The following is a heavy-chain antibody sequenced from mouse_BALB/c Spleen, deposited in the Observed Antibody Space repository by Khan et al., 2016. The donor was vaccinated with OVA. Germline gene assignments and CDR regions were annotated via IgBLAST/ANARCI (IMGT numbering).Heavy chain of an antibody. Sequence: VQLQQSGAELAKPGASVKMSCKASGYTFSNYWIHWVNQRPGQGLEWIGYINPSSGHTYYNQTFNDKATLTPDKSSSTAYMQLSSLTSEDAAVYYCARDRIDYWGQGTTLTVSS. J-gene: IGHJ2*01. CDR3: ARDRIDY. V-gene: IGHV1-7*01. CDR1: GYTFSNYW. CDR2: INPSSGHT.